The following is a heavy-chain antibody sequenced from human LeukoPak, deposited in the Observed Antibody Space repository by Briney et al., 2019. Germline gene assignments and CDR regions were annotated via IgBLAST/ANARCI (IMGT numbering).Heavy chain of an antibody. CDR2: INPNSGGT. V-gene: IGHV1-2*02. J-gene: IGHJ4*02. D-gene: IGHD3-22*01. Sequence: GASVKVSCKASGYTFTGYYMHWVRQAPGQGLEWMGWINPNSGGTNYAQKFQGRVTMTRDTSISTAYMELSRLTSDDTAVYYCARVRGYYDSSGYSFDCWGQGTLVTVSS. CDR1: GYTFTGYY. CDR3: ARVRGYYDSSGYSFDC.